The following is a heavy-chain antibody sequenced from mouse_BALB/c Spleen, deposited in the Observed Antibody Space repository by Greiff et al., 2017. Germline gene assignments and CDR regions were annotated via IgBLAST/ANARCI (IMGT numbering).Heavy chain of an antibody. D-gene: IGHD1-1*02. V-gene: IGHV1-4*01. J-gene: IGHJ1*01. CDR3: ARWDYVDWYFDV. CDR2: INPSSGYT. CDR1: GYTFTSYT. Sequence: QVQLQQSGAELARPGASVKMSCKASGYTFTSYTMHWVKQRPGQGLEWIGYINPSSGYTNYNQKFKDKATLTADKSSSTAYMQLSSLTSEDSAVYYCARWDYVDWYFDVWGAGTTVTVSS.